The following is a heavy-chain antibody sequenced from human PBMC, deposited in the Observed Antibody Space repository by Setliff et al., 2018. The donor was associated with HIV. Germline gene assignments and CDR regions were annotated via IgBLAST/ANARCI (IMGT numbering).Heavy chain of an antibody. J-gene: IGHJ3*02. D-gene: IGHD3-22*01. Sequence: PSETLSLTCAVSGDSISSSNWWSWVRQPPGKGLEWIGEIYQSGSTNYSPSLKSRVTISLDKSKNQFSLKLSSVTAADTAVYYCARPYYDSSDYSWVDAFDIWGQGTMVTVSS. CDR2: IYQSGST. CDR3: ARPYYDSSDYSWVDAFDI. CDR1: GDSISSSNW. V-gene: IGHV4-4*02.